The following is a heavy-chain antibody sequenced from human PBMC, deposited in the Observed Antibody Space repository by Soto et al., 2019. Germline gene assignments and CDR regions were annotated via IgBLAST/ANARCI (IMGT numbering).Heavy chain of an antibody. CDR2: ISYDGSNK. V-gene: IGHV3-30-3*01. Sequence: GGSLRLSCAASGFTFSSYAMHWVRQAPGKGLEWVAVISYDGSNKYYADSVKGRFTISRDNSKNTLYLKMNSLRAEDTAVYYCARGKIDILTGYYYWGQGTLVTVSS. CDR1: GFTFSSYA. D-gene: IGHD3-9*01. J-gene: IGHJ4*02. CDR3: ARGKIDILTGYYY.